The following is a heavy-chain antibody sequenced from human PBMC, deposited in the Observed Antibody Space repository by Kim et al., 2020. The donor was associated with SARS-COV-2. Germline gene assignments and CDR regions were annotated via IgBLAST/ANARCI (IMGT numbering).Heavy chain of an antibody. CDR3: AKDEASSGWYTTGGYDY. V-gene: IGHV3-23*01. D-gene: IGHD6-19*01. CDR1: GFTFSSYA. CDR2: ISGSGGST. Sequence: GGSLRLSCAASGFTFSSYAMSWVRQAPGKGLEWVSAISGSGGSTYYADSVKGRFTISRDNSKNTLYLQMNSLRAEDTAVYYCAKDEASSGWYTTGGYDYWGQGTLVTVSS. J-gene: IGHJ4*02.